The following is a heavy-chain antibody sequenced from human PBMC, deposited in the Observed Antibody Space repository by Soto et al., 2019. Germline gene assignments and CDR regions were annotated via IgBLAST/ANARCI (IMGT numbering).Heavy chain of an antibody. V-gene: IGHV5-51*01. CDR1: GYSFTRSW. CDR3: ARFDDILTGYFGFIDV. J-gene: IGHJ6*02. CDR2: IYPGDSDT. D-gene: IGHD3-9*01. Sequence: GESLKISCKGSGYSFTRSWIGWVRQMPGKGLEWMGIIYPGDSDTRYSPSFQGQVTISADRSINTAYLQWSSLKASDSAMYYCARFDDILTGYFGFIDVWGQGTTVTVSS.